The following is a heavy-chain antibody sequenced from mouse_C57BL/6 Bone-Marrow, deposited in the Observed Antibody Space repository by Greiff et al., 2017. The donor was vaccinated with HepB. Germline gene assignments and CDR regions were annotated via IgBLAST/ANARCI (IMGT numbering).Heavy chain of an antibody. CDR3: ARRDSSGYGAYYYAMDY. CDR1: GYSFTDYN. D-gene: IGHD3-2*02. CDR2: INPNYGTT. Sequence: EVQLKESGPELVKPGASVKISCKASGYSFTDYNMNWVKQSNGKSLEWIGVINPNYGTTSYNQKFKGKATLTVDQSSSTAYMQLNSLTSEDSAVYYCARRDSSGYGAYYYAMDYWGQGTSVTVSS. V-gene: IGHV1-39*01. J-gene: IGHJ4*01.